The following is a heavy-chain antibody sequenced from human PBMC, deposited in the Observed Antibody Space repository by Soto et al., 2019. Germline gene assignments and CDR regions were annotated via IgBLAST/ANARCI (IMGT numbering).Heavy chain of an antibody. J-gene: IGHJ4*02. CDR3: ASGGQWLVHILDY. CDR1: GAPISAFY. Sequence: SETLSLTCTVSGAPISAFYWSWIRQSPGKRLEWIGHIYYTGSTNYNPSLNSRVTISLDTSKNQFSLRLNSVTAADTAVYYCASGGQWLVHILDYWGQGTLVTVSS. CDR2: IYYTGST. V-gene: IGHV4-59*01. D-gene: IGHD6-19*01.